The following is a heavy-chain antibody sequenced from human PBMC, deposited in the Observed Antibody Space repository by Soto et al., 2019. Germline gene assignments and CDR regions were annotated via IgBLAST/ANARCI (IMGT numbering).Heavy chain of an antibody. J-gene: IGHJ4*02. V-gene: IGHV3-30-3*01. Sequence: GGSLRLSCAASGFTFSSYAMHWVRQAPGKGLEWVAVISYDGSNKYYADSVKGRFTISRDNSKNTLYLQMNSLRAEDTAVYYCGRVPDYYESSGYYGYWGQGTLVTVSS. CDR2: ISYDGSNK. CDR3: GRVPDYYESSGYYGY. D-gene: IGHD3-22*01. CDR1: GFTFSSYA.